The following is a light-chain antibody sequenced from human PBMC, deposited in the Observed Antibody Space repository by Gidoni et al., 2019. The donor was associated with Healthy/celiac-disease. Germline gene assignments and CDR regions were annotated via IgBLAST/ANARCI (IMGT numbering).Light chain of an antibody. V-gene: IGKV1-12*01. Sequence: DIQMTQSPSSVSASVGDRVTITCRASQGISSWLVWYQQRPGKAPKLLIFAASSLQSGVPSRFSGSGSGTAFTLTISSLQPEDFATYYCQQANSFPPSFXPXTKVDIK. CDR3: QQANSFPPS. CDR2: AAS. CDR1: QGISSW. J-gene: IGKJ3*01.